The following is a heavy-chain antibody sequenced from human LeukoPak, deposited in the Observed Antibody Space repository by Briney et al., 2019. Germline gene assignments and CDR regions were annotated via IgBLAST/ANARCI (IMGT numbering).Heavy chain of an antibody. D-gene: IGHD6-19*01. CDR3: ARLVAVAGDDY. Sequence: ASVKVSYKASGYTFTSYAMHWVRQAPGQRFEWMGWINAGNGNTKYSQKFQGRVTITRDTSASTAYMELSSLRSEDTAVYYCARLVAVAGDDYWGQGTLVTVSS. CDR1: GYTFTSYA. J-gene: IGHJ4*02. CDR2: INAGNGNT. V-gene: IGHV1-3*01.